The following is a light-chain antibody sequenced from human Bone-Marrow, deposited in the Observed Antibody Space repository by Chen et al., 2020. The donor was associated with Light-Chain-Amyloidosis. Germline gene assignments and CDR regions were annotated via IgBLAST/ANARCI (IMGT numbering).Light chain of an antibody. J-gene: IGLJ1*01. CDR2: EVT. Sequence: QSALTHPASVSGPPGQSITISCTGTSSYVGGDNHVSWYQQHPDKAPNLMIYEVTNRPSWVPDRFSGSKSDNTASLTISGLQTEDEADYFCSSYTITNTLVFGSGTRVTVL. CDR1: SSYVGGDNH. CDR3: SSYTITNTLV. V-gene: IGLV2-14*01.